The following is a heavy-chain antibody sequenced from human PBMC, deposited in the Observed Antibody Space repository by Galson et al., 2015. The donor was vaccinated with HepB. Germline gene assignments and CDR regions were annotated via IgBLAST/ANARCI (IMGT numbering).Heavy chain of an antibody. J-gene: IGHJ4*02. CDR2: ISAYNGNT. V-gene: IGHV1-18*01. Sequence: SVKVSCKASGYTFPRYGITWVRQAPGQGLEWMGWISAYNGNTKYAKKFQGRVTMTTDTSTSTADMELRSLRSDDTAVYYCAGSTDSSGWASPPKYFDYWGQGTLFTVSS. CDR3: AGSTDSSGWASPPKYFDY. D-gene: IGHD6-19*01. CDR1: GYTFPRYG.